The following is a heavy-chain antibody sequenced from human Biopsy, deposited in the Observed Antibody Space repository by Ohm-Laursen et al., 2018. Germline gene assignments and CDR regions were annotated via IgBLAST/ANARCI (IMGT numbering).Heavy chain of an antibody. J-gene: IGHJ5*02. D-gene: IGHD3-9*01. CDR1: GGSISSGGYY. V-gene: IGHV4-31*03. CDR2: MYYSGST. CDR3: AGLVTGFIDP. Sequence: SQTLSLTCSVSGGSISSGGYYWGWIRQHPGKGLEWIGHMYYSGSTYYNPSLKSRITISVDTSKSQFSLKLSSVTAADTAVYYCAGLVTGFIDPWGQGTLVTVSS.